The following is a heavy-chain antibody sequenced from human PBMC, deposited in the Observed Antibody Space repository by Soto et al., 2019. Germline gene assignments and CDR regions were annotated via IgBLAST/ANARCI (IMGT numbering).Heavy chain of an antibody. J-gene: IGHJ5*02. CDR1: GYTFTGYY. CDR2: INPNSGGT. V-gene: IGHV1-2*02. CDR3: AREPTLGATTIEELCFDP. D-gene: IGHD1-26*01. Sequence: GASEKVSCKASGYTFTGYYMHWVRQAPGQGLEWMGWINPNSGGTNYAQKFQGRVTMTRDTSISTAYMELSRLRSDDTAVYYCAREPTLGATTIEELCFDPWGQGTLVTVSS.